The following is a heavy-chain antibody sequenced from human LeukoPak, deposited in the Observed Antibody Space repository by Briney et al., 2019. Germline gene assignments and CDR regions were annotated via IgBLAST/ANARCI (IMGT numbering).Heavy chain of an antibody. V-gene: IGHV4-34*01. J-gene: IGHJ4*02. Sequence: SETLSLTCAVYGGSFSGYYWSWIRQPPGKGLEWIGEINHSGSTNYNPSLKSRVTISVDTSKNQFSLKLSSVTAADTAVYYCARSGYPGRLLDYWGQGTLVTVSS. CDR1: GGSFSGYY. D-gene: IGHD3-3*01. CDR3: ARSGYPGRLLDY. CDR2: INHSGST.